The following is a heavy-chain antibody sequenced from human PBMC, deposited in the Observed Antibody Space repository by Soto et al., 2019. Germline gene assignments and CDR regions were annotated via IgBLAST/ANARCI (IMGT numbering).Heavy chain of an antibody. V-gene: IGHV4-39*01. CDR3: ARLYSNSYFDY. Sequence: QLQLQESGPGLVKPSETLSLTCTVSGGSISSSSYYWGWIRQPPGKGLEWIGSIFYSGSTYYNPSLKSRVTISVDTSKNQFSLKLSSVTAADTAVYYCARLYSNSYFDYWGQGILVTVSS. CDR2: IFYSGST. D-gene: IGHD4-4*01. CDR1: GGSISSSSYY. J-gene: IGHJ4*02.